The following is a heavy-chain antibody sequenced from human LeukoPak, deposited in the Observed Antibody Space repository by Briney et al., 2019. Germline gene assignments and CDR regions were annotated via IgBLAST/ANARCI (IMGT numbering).Heavy chain of an antibody. CDR2: INPSDGTT. J-gene: IGHJ4*02. V-gene: IGHV1-46*03. CDR1: GYTFTSYD. CDR3: ARALDSSGYYSGYYFDY. Sequence: GASVKVSCKASGYTFTSYDINWVRQATGQGLEWMGIINPSDGTTTYAQKFPGRVTLTRDTSTSKVYMELNGLRSEDTAVYYCARALDSSGYYSGYYFDYWGQGTLVTVSS. D-gene: IGHD3-22*01.